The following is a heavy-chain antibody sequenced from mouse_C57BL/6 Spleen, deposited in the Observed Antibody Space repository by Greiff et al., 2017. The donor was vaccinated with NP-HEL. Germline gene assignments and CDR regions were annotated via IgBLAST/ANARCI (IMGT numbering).Heavy chain of an antibody. D-gene: IGHD1-1*01. CDR1: GYTFTSYW. J-gene: IGHJ2*01. V-gene: IGHV1-50*01. CDR3: ARSNYGSSYWDY. CDR2: IDPSDSYT. Sequence: VQLQQPGAELVKPGASVKLSCKASGYTFTSYWMQWVKQRPGQGLEWIGEIDPSDSYTNYNQKFKGKATLTVDTSSSTAYMQLSSLTSEDSAVYYCARSNYGSSYWDYWGQGTTLTVSS.